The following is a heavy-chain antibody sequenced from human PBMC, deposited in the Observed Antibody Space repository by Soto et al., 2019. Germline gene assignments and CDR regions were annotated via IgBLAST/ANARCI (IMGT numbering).Heavy chain of an antibody. CDR2: IFHTGRT. D-gene: IGHD6-19*01. V-gene: IGHV4-4*02. J-gene: IGHJ1*01. Sequence: QVQLQESGPGLVKPSGTLSLTCLVSGASIISSDWWIWSRQTPRKGLEWIGEIFHTGRTNYSPALQSRVTISVDTSSNQFSLKFYSMTAAGTGVYYCVRVNLRSGWTFDNWGQGTAVTVSS. CDR1: GASIISSDW. CDR3: VRVNLRSGWTFDN.